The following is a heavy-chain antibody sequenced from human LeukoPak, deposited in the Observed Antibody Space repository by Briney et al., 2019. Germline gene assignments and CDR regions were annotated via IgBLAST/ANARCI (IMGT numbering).Heavy chain of an antibody. CDR2: ISSSSSYI. D-gene: IGHD3-3*01. Sequence: GGSLRLSCAASGFTFSSYSMNWVRQAPGKGLEWVSSISSSSSYIYYADSVKGRFTISRDNAKNSQYLQMNSLRAEDTAVYYCARASITIFGVAQFDYWGQGTLVTVSS. V-gene: IGHV3-21*01. CDR3: ARASITIFGVAQFDY. J-gene: IGHJ4*02. CDR1: GFTFSSYS.